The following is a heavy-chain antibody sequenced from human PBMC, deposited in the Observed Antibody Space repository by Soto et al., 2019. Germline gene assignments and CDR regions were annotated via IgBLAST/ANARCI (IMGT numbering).Heavy chain of an antibody. CDR2: ISYDGSNK. J-gene: IGHJ3*02. D-gene: IGHD5-18*01. Sequence: QVQLVESGGGVVQPXXSLRLSCAASGFTFSSYAMHWVRQAPGKGLEWVAVISYDGSNKYYADSVKGRFTISRDNSKNTLYLQMNSLRAEDTAVYYCARGGGYSYGYSSAFDIWGQGTMVTVSS. CDR1: GFTFSSYA. V-gene: IGHV3-30-3*01. CDR3: ARGGGYSYGYSSAFDI.